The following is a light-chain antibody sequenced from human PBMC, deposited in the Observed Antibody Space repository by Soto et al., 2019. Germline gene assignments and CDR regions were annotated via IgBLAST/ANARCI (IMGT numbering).Light chain of an antibody. CDR1: QSVCSRC. J-gene: IGKJ1*01. CDR2: GAS. CDR3: QHYGTTPWT. V-gene: IGKV3-20*01. Sequence: PGERVTLSCRTSQSVCSRCFAWYQQKPGQSPRLLIYGASTRATGIPDRFSGSGSGTDFTLTISRLEPEDLAVYYCQHYGTTPWTFGQGTKVAIK.